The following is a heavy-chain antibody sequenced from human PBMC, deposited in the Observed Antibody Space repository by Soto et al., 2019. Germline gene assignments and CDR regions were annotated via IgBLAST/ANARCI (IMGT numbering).Heavy chain of an antibody. CDR3: AEGQTDYYDSRGFPFDY. CDR2: ISGSGGST. CDR1: GFTFSSYA. J-gene: IGHJ4*02. Sequence: GSLRLSCAASGFTFSSYAMSWVRQAPGKGLEWVSAISGSGGSTYYEDSVKGRFTISRDNSKNTLNLQMNSLRAEDTAVYYFAEGQTDYYDSRGFPFDYWGQGTLVTVSS. V-gene: IGHV3-23*01. D-gene: IGHD3-22*01.